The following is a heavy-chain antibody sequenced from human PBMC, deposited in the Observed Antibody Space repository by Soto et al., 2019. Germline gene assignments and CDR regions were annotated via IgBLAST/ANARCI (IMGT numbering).Heavy chain of an antibody. CDR3: ARARYSYGHYYYGMDV. D-gene: IGHD5-18*01. Sequence: SETLSLTCTVSGGSISSSRYYWGWIRQPPGKGLEWIGSIYYSGSTYYNPSLKSRVTISVDKSKNQFSLKLSSVTAADTAVYYCARARYSYGHYYYGMDVWGQGTTVT. V-gene: IGHV4-39*07. CDR1: GGSISSSRYY. CDR2: IYYSGST. J-gene: IGHJ6*02.